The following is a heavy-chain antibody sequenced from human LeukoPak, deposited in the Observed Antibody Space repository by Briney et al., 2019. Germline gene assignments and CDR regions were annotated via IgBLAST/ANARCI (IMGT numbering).Heavy chain of an antibody. CDR2: ISSSMRYK. D-gene: IGHD5-18*01. V-gene: IGHV3-21*01. Sequence: GGSLTLVCAASGLTLSSYSMDWVRQAPGRGLECFTSISSSMRYKYYADSVTGRFTISRDNAKISLYLQMNSLRAEDTAVYYCARHKEIQLRGQGAMVTVAS. J-gene: IGHJ3*01. CDR1: GLTLSSYS. CDR3: ARHKEIQL.